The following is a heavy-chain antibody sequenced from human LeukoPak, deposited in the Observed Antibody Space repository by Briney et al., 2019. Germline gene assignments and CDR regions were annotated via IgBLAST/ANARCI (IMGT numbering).Heavy chain of an antibody. CDR1: GYTFTGYY. CDR2: IIPIFGTA. J-gene: IGHJ3*02. CDR3: ARIYDFWSGPLSFDI. V-gene: IGHV1-69*13. Sequence: SVKVSCKASGYTFTGYYMHWVRQAPGQGLEWMGGIIPIFGTANYAQKFQGRVTITADESTSTAYMELSSLRSEDTAVYYCARIYDFWSGPLSFDIWGQGTMVTVSS. D-gene: IGHD3-3*01.